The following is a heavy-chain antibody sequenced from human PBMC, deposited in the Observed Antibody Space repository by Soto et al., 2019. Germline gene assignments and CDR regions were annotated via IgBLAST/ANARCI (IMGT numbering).Heavy chain of an antibody. CDR2: MSPNSGNT. Sequence: ASVKVSCKASGYTFTSYDINWVRQATGQGLEWMGWMSPNSGNTGYAQKFQGRATMTRNTSISTAYMELSSLRSEDTAVYYCARGAAITIFGVVIHNWFDPWGQGTLVTV. V-gene: IGHV1-8*01. J-gene: IGHJ5*02. D-gene: IGHD3-3*01. CDR1: GYTFTSYD. CDR3: ARGAAITIFGVVIHNWFDP.